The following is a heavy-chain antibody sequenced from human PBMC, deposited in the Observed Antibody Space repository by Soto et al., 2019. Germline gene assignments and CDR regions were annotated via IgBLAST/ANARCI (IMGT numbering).Heavy chain of an antibody. J-gene: IGHJ4*02. CDR3: AKDARAVAGTLDY. Sequence: EVQLLESGGGLVQPGGSLRLSCAASGFAFSSYAMSWVRQDPGKGLEWVSDISGSGGSTYYADSVKGRFTISRDNSKNTLYLQMNSLRAEDTAVYYCAKDARAVAGTLDYWGQGTLLTVSS. D-gene: IGHD6-19*01. CDR1: GFAFSSYA. V-gene: IGHV3-23*01. CDR2: ISGSGGST.